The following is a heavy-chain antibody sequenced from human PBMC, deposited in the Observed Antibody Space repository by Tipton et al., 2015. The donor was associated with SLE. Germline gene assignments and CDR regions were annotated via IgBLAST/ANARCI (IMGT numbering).Heavy chain of an antibody. CDR3: ARDIVGTRDFDY. V-gene: IGHV3-30*01. D-gene: IGHD1-26*01. Sequence: DSVKGRFTISRDNSKNTLYLQMNSLRAEDTAVYYCARDIVGTRDFDYWGQGTLVTVSS. J-gene: IGHJ4*02.